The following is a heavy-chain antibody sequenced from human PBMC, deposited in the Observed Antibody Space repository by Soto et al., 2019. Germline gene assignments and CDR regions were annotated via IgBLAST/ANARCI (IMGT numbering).Heavy chain of an antibody. D-gene: IGHD2-15*01. J-gene: IGHJ1*01. CDR2: IYYSGST. Sequence: PSETLSLTCTVSGGSISSRGYYWSWIRQHPGKGLEWIGSIYYSGSTYYNPSLKSRVTISVDTSKNQFSLKLSSVTAADTAVYYCAGLIGYCSGGSCYSGEYFQHWGQGTLVTVSS. CDR1: GGSISSRGYY. V-gene: IGHV4-39*01. CDR3: AGLIGYCSGGSCYSGEYFQH.